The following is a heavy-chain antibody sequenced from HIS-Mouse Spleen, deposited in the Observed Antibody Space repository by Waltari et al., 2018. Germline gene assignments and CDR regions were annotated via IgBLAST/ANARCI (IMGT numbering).Heavy chain of an antibody. D-gene: IGHD2-2*01. CDR3: ARSKGYCSSTSCYYFDY. J-gene: IGHJ4*02. CDR1: GGSFSGYY. CDR2: INHSGST. Sequence: QVQLQQWGAGLLKPSETLSLTCAVYGGSFSGYYWSWIRQPPGKGLEWIGEINHSGSTHYNPSLKSRVTISVDTSKNQFSLKLSSVTAADTAVYYCARSKGYCSSTSCYYFDYWGQGTLVTVSS. V-gene: IGHV4-34*01.